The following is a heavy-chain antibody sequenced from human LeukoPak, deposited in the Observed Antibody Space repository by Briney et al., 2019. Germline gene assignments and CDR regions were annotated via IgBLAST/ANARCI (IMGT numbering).Heavy chain of an antibody. Sequence: GGSQRLSCSASGFSFSTHNTHWVRQAPGKGLEFVSGITSDGENTDYLDFVKGRFTITRDNSKNTLYLHMTSLRPEDTAVYFCVKGRYGTGWDFWGPGTLVIVSS. CDR2: ITSDGENT. J-gene: IGHJ4*02. D-gene: IGHD3-10*01. CDR1: GFSFSTHN. V-gene: IGHV3-64D*06. CDR3: VKGRYGTGWDF.